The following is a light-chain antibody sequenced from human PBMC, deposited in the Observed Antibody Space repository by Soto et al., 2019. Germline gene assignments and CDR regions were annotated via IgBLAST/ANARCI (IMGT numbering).Light chain of an antibody. CDR2: ATS. CDR1: QNIDTY. V-gene: IGKV1-12*01. CDR3: QQVHSFPLT. J-gene: IGKJ3*01. Sequence: DIQMTQSPSSLSASVGDRVTITCRASQNIDTYLNWYLQKPGQAPKLLIFATSRLQTGVPSRFSGSGSGTEFTLTISSLQPEDFATYYCQQVHSFPLTFGPGTKVDIK.